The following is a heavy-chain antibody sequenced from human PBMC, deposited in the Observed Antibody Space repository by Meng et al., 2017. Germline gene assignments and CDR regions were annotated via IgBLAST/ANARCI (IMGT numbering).Heavy chain of an antibody. CDR1: GDTVSSDSAA. V-gene: IGHV6-1*01. J-gene: IGHJ4*02. D-gene: IGHD3-10*02. CDR2: TYYRSKWYN. CDR3: ASGWSMFQT. Sequence: QLQQSGPGLMKPSQTRSLTCAISGDTVSSDSAAWNWIRQSPSRGLEWLGRTYYRSKWYNDFAVSVKSRIIINPDTSKNHFSLQLNSVTPEDTAVYYCASGWSMFQTWGQGTLVTVSS.